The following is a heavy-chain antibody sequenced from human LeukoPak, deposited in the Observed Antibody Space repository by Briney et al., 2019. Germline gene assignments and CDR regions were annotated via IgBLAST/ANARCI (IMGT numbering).Heavy chain of an antibody. CDR1: GFTFSSYA. J-gene: IGHJ4*02. V-gene: IGHV3-21*01. Sequence: GGSLRLSCAASGFTFSSYAMSWVRQAPGKGLEWVSSISSSSSYIYYADSVKGRFTISRDNAKNSLYLQMNSLRAEDTAVYYCANIGRYSYSSGYWGQGTLVTVSS. D-gene: IGHD5-18*01. CDR3: ANIGRYSYSSGY. CDR2: ISSSSSYI.